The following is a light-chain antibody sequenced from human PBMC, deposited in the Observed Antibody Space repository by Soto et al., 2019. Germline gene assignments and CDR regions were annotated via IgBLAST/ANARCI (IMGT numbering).Light chain of an antibody. J-gene: IGLJ2*01. CDR2: EVN. CDR1: SSDVGGYNY. V-gene: IGLV2-8*01. Sequence: QSVLTQPPSASGSPGQSVTISCTGTSSDVGGYNYVSWYQQHPGKAPKLMIYEVNKRPSGVPDRFSGSRSGNTASLTVSVLQAEDEADYYCASHAGRKNIIFGGGTKLTVL. CDR3: ASHAGRKNII.